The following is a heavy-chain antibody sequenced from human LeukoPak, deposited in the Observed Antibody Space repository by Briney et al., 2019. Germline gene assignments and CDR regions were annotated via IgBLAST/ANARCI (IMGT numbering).Heavy chain of an antibody. J-gene: IGHJ4*02. V-gene: IGHV3-23*01. D-gene: IGHD3-10*01. Sequence: GGSLRLSCPASGFTFRSYAMSWVRQAPGKGLEWVSAISGSGGSTYYADSVKGRFTIFRDNSKNTLSLQMNSLRAEDTAVYYCATLWFGELGLYWGQGTLVSVSS. CDR2: ISGSGGST. CDR1: GFTFRSYA. CDR3: ATLWFGELGLY.